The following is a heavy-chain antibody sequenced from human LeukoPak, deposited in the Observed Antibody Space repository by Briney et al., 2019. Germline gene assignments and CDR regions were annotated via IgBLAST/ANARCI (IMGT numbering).Heavy chain of an antibody. J-gene: IGHJ4*02. CDR1: GFTFSSYW. D-gene: IGHD7-27*01. Sequence: GGSLRLSCAASGFTFSSYWMNWVRQAPGKELECVSAISGSGGSTYYADSVKGRFTISRDDSKNTLSLQMNSLRVEDTAVYYCARDLAWGAFDYWGQGTLVTVSS. CDR3: ARDLAWGAFDY. V-gene: IGHV3-23*01. CDR2: ISGSGGST.